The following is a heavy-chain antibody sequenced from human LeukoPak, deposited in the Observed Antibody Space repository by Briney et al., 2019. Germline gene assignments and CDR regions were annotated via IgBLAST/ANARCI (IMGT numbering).Heavy chain of an antibody. Sequence: GGSLRLSCAASGFTFSSYGMHWVRQAPGKGLEWVAVISYDGNDKYYADSVKGRFTISRDNSKNTLHLQMISLGVEDTAVYYCARDQGAWGYGYNFDYWGQGTLVTVSS. CDR1: GFTFSSYG. V-gene: IGHV3-30*03. CDR3: ARDQGAWGYGYNFDY. CDR2: ISYDGNDK. J-gene: IGHJ4*02. D-gene: IGHD3-16*01.